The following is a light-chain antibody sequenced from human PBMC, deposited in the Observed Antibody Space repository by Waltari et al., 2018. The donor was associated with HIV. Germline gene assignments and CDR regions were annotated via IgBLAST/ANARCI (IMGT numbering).Light chain of an antibody. J-gene: IGKJ5*01. CDR3: QQSYNTPPL. Sequence: DIQMNQTPSYLSASVGDRVPITCRASQSISSYLNWYQPKPGKAPKLLIYAASSLRSGVPSRFSGSGSGTDFTLTISSLQPEDFATYYCQQSYNTPPLFGQGTRLEIK. CDR2: AAS. V-gene: IGKV1-39*01. CDR1: QSISSY.